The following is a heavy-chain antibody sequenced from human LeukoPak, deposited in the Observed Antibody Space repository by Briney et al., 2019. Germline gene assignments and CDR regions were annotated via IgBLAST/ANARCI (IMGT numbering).Heavy chain of an antibody. J-gene: IGHJ4*02. CDR1: GFTVSSNS. CDR2: ISYDGSNK. V-gene: IGHV3-30*18. Sequence: GGSLRLSCTVSGFTVSSNSMSWVRQAPGKGLEWVAVISYDGSNKYYADSVKGRFTISRDNSKNTLYLQMNSLRAEDTAVYYCAKSGTRSSWSPRVKTYLDYWGQGTLVTVSS. CDR3: AKSGTRSSWSPRVKTYLDY. D-gene: IGHD6-13*01.